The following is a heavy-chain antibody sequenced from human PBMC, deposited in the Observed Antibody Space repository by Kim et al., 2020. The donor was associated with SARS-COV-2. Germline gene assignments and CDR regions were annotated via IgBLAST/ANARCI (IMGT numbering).Heavy chain of an antibody. CDR1: GGTFSSYA. D-gene: IGHD3-16*01. J-gene: IGHJ6*02. Sequence: SVKVSCKASGGTFSSYAISWVRQAPGQGLEWMGGIIPIFGTANYAQKFQGRVTITADESTSTAYMELSSLRSEDTAVYYCARDRCPVATKNTFGGVGVDCYYYGMDVWGQGTTVTVSS. CDR2: IIPIFGTA. CDR3: ARDRCPVATKNTFGGVGVDCYYYGMDV. V-gene: IGHV1-69*13.